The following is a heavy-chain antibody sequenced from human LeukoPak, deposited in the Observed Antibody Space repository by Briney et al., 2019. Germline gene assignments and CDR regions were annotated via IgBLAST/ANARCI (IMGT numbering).Heavy chain of an antibody. CDR2: ISYDGSNK. CDR1: GFTFSSYA. V-gene: IGHV3-30*04. J-gene: IGHJ3*02. CDR3: AREFEEGELNAFDI. D-gene: IGHD1-26*01. Sequence: GRSLRLSCAASGFTFSSYAMHWVRQAPGKGLEWVAVISYDGSNKYYADSVKGRFTISRDNSKNTLYLQMNSLRAEETAVYYCAREFEEGELNAFDIWGQGTMVTVSS.